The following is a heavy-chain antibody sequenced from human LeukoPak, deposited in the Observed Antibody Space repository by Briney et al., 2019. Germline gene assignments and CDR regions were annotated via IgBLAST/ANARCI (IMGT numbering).Heavy chain of an antibody. CDR2: INPSGGST. J-gene: IGHJ4*02. D-gene: IGHD2-2*01. CDR1: GYTFTSYG. Sequence: VASVKVSCKASGYTFTSYGISWVRQAPGQGLEWMGIINPSGGSTSYAQKFQGRVTMTRDTSTSTVYMELSSLRSEDTAVYYCARDRWLTFSSVPAALASFDYWGQGTLVTVSS. CDR3: ARDRWLTFSSVPAALASFDY. V-gene: IGHV1-46*01.